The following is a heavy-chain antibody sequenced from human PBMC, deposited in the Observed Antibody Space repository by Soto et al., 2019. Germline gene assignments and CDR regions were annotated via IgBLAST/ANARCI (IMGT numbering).Heavy chain of an antibody. J-gene: IGHJ5*02. Sequence: SETLSLTCTVSGGCISSYYWSWIRQPAGKGLERIGRIYTSGRTTYNPYLKSRGTMSGDTAKNQGSLKLSSVTAAEMAVYYCARDWWLDPWGQGTLVTVS. CDR2: IYTSGRT. V-gene: IGHV4-4*07. CDR3: ARDWWLDP. CDR1: GGCISSYY.